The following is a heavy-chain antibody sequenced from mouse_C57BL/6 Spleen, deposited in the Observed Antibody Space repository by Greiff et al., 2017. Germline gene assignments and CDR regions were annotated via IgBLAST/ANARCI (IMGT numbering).Heavy chain of an antibody. J-gene: IGHJ3*01. CDR2: INPNNGGT. V-gene: IGHV1-18*01. CDR3: ARLHSNYVLAY. D-gene: IGHD2-5*01. CDR1: GYTFTDYN. Sequence: EVQLQESGPELVKPGASVKIPCKASGYTFTDYNMDWVKQSHGKSLEWIGEINPNNGGTIYNQKFKGKATLTVDKSSSTAYMQLRSLTSEDTAVYYCARLHSNYVLAYWGQGTLVTVSA.